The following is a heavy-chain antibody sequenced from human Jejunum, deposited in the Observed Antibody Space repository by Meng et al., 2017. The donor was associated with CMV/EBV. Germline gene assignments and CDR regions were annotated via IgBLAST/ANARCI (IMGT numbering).Heavy chain of an antibody. CDR3: ARDLWEGFDY. CDR1: GLTFSRYS. D-gene: IGHD1-26*01. V-gene: IGHV3-21*01. J-gene: IGHJ4*03. CDR2: ITKSSSNT. Sequence: YCAASGLTFSRYSMNWVRQAPGKGLEWVSSITKSSSNTYDADSVKGRFTISRDNAKNSLYLQMNSLRAEDTAVYYCARDLWEGFDYWGQGTTVTVSS.